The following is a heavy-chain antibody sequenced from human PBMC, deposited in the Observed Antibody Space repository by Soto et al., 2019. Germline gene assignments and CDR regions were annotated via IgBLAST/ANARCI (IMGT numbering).Heavy chain of an antibody. CDR2: INQDGSEK. Sequence: QPGGSLRLSGAASGFTFKSYWMSWLRQAPGKGLERVANINQDGSEKYYEDSVKGRVSICRDNAKNSLYLHMNSPRADDAAVYYCAREYPTLWFAKTVRGNNWFAPSCQGTRGGVSS. V-gene: IGHV3-7*03. CDR1: GFTFKSYW. CDR3: AREYPTLWFAKTVRGNNWFAP. J-gene: IGHJ5*02. D-gene: IGHD3-10*01.